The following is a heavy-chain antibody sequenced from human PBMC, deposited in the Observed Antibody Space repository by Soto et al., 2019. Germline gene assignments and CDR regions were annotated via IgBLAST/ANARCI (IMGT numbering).Heavy chain of an antibody. Sequence: SETLSLTCTVSGGSISSYYWSWIRQPPGKGLEWIGYIYYSGSTNYNPSLKSRVTISVDTSKNQFSLKLSSVTAADTAVYYCARQGPGIAVAGTTNWFDPWGQGTLVTVSS. CDR2: IYYSGST. D-gene: IGHD6-19*01. V-gene: IGHV4-59*08. CDR3: ARQGPGIAVAGTTNWFDP. J-gene: IGHJ5*02. CDR1: GGSISSYY.